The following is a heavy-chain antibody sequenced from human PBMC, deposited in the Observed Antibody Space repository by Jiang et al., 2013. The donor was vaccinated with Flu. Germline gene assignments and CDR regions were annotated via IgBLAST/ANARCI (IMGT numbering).Heavy chain of an antibody. CDR2: INHSGST. CDR3: ARMGIAVAGRDGGYFDY. CDR1: GGSFSGYY. Sequence: VALLKPSETLSLTCAVYGGSFSGYYWSWIRQPPGKGLEWIGEINHSGSTNYNPSLKSRVTISVDTSKNQFSLKLSSVTAADTAVYYCARMGIAVAGRDGGYFDYWGQGTLVTVSS. D-gene: IGHD6-19*01. J-gene: IGHJ4*02. V-gene: IGHV4-34*01.